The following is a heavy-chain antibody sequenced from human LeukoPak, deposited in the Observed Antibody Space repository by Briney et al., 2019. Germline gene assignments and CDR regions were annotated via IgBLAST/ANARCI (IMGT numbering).Heavy chain of an antibody. D-gene: IGHD2-15*01. Sequence: ASVKVSCKASGYTFTSYGISWVRQAPGQGLEWMGVIHPNDGSTTYAQKFQGRIIMTSDTSTSTIYMELSSLRSDDTAVYYCARGDIDHWGQGTLVTVSS. CDR1: GYTFTSYG. CDR2: IHPNDGST. J-gene: IGHJ5*02. CDR3: ARGDIDH. V-gene: IGHV1-46*01.